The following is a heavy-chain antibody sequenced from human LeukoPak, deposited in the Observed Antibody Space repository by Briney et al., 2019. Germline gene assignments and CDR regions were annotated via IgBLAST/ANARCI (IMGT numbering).Heavy chain of an antibody. J-gene: IGHJ4*02. CDR1: GGSMKTPSHY. CDR2: IYTSGST. D-gene: IGHD4-17*01. Sequence: SETLSLTCSVSGGSMKTPSHYWSWIRQPAGKGLEWIGRIYTSGSTNYNPSLKSRVTMSVDTSKNQFSLKLSSVTAADTAVYYCARVHDYGDYGTFDYWGQGTLVTVSS. CDR3: ARVHDYGDYGTFDY. V-gene: IGHV4-4*07.